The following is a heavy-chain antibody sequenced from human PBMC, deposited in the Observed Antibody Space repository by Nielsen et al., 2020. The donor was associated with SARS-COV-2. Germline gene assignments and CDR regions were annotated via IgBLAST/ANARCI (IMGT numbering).Heavy chain of an antibody. D-gene: IGHD2-21*01. V-gene: IGHV3-23*01. CDR3: AKARAGRYPQSRILDN. CDR1: GFTFSNFA. CDR2: IGDDGTGI. J-gene: IGHJ4*02. Sequence: GESLKISCAASGFTFSNFAMSWVRQAPGKGLEWVSVIGDDGTGINYANSVKGRFTISRDNSKNTLYLQMNSLRAEDTAVYYCAKARAGRYPQSRILDNWAQGTLVTVSA.